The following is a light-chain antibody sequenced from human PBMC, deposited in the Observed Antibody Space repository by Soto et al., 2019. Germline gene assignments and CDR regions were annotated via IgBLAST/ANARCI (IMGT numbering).Light chain of an antibody. CDR2: DVN. V-gene: IGLV2-14*03. Sequence: QSALTQPASVSGSPGQSITISCTGTSSDVGGYNSVSWYQQHPGKVPKLMIFDVNRRPSGVSDRFSGSKSGNTASLTISGVQAEDEGDYYCYSYTSSSTHVFGSGTKVTVL. J-gene: IGLJ1*01. CDR1: SSDVGGYNS. CDR3: YSYTSSSTHV.